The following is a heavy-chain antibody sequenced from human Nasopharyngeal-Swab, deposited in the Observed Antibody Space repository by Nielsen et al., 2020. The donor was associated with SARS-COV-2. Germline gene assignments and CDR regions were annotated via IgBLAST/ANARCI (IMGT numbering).Heavy chain of an antibody. CDR2: ISYDGSNK. Sequence: GESLKISCAASGFTFSSYAMHWVRQAPGKGLEWVAVISYDGSNKYYADSVKGRFTISRDNSKNTLYLQMNSLRAEDTAVYYCARDMGWSGSYHGYFDLWGRGTLVTVSS. D-gene: IGHD1-26*01. CDR1: GFTFSSYA. V-gene: IGHV3-30-3*01. J-gene: IGHJ2*01. CDR3: ARDMGWSGSYHGYFDL.